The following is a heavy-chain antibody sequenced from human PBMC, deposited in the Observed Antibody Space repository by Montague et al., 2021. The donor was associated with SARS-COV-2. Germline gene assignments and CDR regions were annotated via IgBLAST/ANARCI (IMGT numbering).Heavy chain of an antibody. CDR2: IYYTGNT. CDR3: ARAHSGSWAHLDN. J-gene: IGHJ4*02. CDR1: GGSITNNIDY. V-gene: IGHV4-39*07. D-gene: IGHD5-12*01. Sequence: SETLSLTCTVSGGSITNNIDYWAWIRQPPGKGLEWIGSIYYTGNTYYSFSLKSRVTISVDTSKNQFFLKLTSVTAADTAVYYCARAHSGSWAHLDNWGQGSLVTVSS.